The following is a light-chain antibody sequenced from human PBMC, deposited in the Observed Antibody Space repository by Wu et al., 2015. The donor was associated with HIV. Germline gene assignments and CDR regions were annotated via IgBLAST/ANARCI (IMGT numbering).Light chain of an antibody. Sequence: DIQMTQSPSTLSASVGDRVTITCRASQSISSWLAWYQQKPGKAPKLLIYKASTLESGVPSRFSGSGSGTEFTLTISSLQPDDFATYYCQQYSDYPFTFGPGTXVHIK. CDR2: KAS. CDR1: QSISSW. V-gene: IGKV1-5*03. CDR3: QQYSDYPFT. J-gene: IGKJ3*01.